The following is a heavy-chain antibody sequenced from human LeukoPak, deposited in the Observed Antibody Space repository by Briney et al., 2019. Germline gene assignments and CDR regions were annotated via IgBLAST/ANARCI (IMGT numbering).Heavy chain of an antibody. J-gene: IGHJ6*01. V-gene: IGHV1-2*02. CDR1: GYTFTDYY. CDR3: AREGDTGYYGIDV. CDR2: INPNSGGT. D-gene: IGHD2-15*01. Sequence: ASVKVSCKASGYTFTDYYLHWVRQAPGQGLEWMGWINPNSGGTNYVQKFQGRVTMTRDTSISTAYMELSRLRSDDTAVYYCAREGDTGYYGIDVWGQGTTVTVSS.